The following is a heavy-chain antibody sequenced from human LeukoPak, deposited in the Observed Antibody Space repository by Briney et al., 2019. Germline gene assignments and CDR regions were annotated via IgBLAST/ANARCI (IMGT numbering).Heavy chain of an antibody. V-gene: IGHV3-49*04. Sequence: GGTLRLSCTASGFTFGDYAMSWGRQAPGPGLGLVGFIRSKAYGGTTEYAASVKGRFTISRDDSKSIAYLQMNSLKTEDTAVYYCTRGCGVATICYFQHWGQGTLVTVSS. D-gene: IGHD5-12*01. J-gene: IGHJ1*01. CDR3: TRGCGVATICYFQH. CDR2: IRSKAYGGTT. CDR1: GFTFGDYA.